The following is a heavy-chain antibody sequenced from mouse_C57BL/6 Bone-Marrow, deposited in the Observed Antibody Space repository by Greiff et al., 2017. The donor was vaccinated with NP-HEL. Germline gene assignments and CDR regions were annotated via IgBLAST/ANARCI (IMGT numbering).Heavy chain of an antibody. V-gene: IGHV1-72*01. D-gene: IGHD1-1*01. J-gene: IGHJ2*01. CDR2: IDPNSGGI. Sequence: QVQLQQPGAELVKPGASVKLSCKASGYTFTSYLMHWVKQRPGRGLEWIGRIDPNSGGIKYNEKFKSKATLTVDKPSSTAYMQLNSLTSEDSAVYYGTKYYYGNSSFDYWGQGTTLTVSS. CDR3: TKYYYGNSSFDY. CDR1: GYTFTSYL.